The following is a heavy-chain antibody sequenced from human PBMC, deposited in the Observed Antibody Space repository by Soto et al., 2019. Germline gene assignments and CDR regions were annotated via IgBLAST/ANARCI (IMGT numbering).Heavy chain of an antibody. J-gene: IGHJ6*03. V-gene: IGHV3-23*05. CDR3: AKNGCSYPACYPYYYYVDV. Sequence: PGGSLRLSCAASGFRLSDSAVSWVRQAPGKGLEWVSSLSVIGDIAFYSDSVKGRFTISRDISKSILYLQMNSLRAEDTAVYYCAKNGCSYPACYPYYYYVDVWGRGTTVTVSS. CDR1: GFRLSDSA. CDR2: LSVIGDIA. D-gene: IGHD2-15*01.